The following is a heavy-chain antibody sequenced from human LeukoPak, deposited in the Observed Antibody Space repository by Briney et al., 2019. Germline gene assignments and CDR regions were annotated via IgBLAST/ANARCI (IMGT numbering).Heavy chain of an antibody. CDR3: ARTAGSPEGPLDAFDI. Sequence: SETLSLTCTVSGGSISSGSYYWSWIRQPAGKGLEWIGRIYTSGSTNYNPSLKSRVTISVDTSKNQFSLKLSSVTAADTAVYYCARTAGSPEGPLDAFDIWGQGTMVTVSS. J-gene: IGHJ3*02. CDR1: GGSISSGSYY. V-gene: IGHV4-61*02. D-gene: IGHD2-21*02. CDR2: IYTSGST.